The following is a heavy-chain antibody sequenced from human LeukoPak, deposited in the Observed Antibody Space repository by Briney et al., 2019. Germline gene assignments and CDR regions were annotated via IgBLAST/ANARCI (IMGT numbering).Heavy chain of an antibody. D-gene: IGHD3-9*01. V-gene: IGHV3-9*01. CDR2: ISWDSGQQ. CDR1: GFSLDDYA. Sequence: PGGSLRLSCLGSGFSLDDYAMHWVRPVPGEGLEWVSSISWDSGQQAYTDSVKGRFTISRDNDNNSLYLHMNSLRLEDTAFYYCIKDMGFDLLKDAFHVWGRGTLVTVSS. J-gene: IGHJ3*01. CDR3: IKDMGFDLLKDAFHV.